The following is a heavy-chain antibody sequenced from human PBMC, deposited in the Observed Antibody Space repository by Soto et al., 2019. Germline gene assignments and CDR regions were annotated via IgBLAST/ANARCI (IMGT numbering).Heavy chain of an antibody. Sequence: EVQLLESGGGLVQPGGSLRLSCAASGFTFSSYAMNWVRQAPGKGLEWVSAIGGSGVSTYSDSVKGRFTISRDNSKNTRDLQMNSLSAEDTAVYYCAKAQGYGSFDYWGQGTLVTVSS. CDR1: GFTFSSYA. D-gene: IGHD5-12*01. CDR3: AKAQGYGSFDY. CDR2: IGGSGVST. V-gene: IGHV3-23*01. J-gene: IGHJ4*02.